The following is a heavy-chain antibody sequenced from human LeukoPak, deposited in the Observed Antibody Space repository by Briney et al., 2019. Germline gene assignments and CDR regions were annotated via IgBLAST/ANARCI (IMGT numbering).Heavy chain of an antibody. J-gene: IGHJ4*02. CDR2: INSDGYSI. CDR1: GFTFSAYW. D-gene: IGHD3/OR15-3a*01. Sequence: GGSLRLSCAGTGFTFSAYWMHWVRQAPGKGPVWLARINSDGYSISYADSVRGRFTISRDNARNFLYLQLSSLRAEDTAVYYCTRDFWTDYWGQGTLVTVSS. CDR3: TRDFWTDY. V-gene: IGHV3-74*01.